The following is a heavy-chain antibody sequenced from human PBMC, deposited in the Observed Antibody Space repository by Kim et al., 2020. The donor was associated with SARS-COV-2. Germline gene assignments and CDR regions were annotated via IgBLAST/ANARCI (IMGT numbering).Heavy chain of an antibody. D-gene: IGHD2-21*02. CDR3: AKTRGGGDWTHFDY. J-gene: IGHJ4*02. Sequence: YADSVNARFTISRDNSKNTLYLQMNSLRAEDTAVFYCAKTRGGGDWTHFDYWGQGTLVTVTS. V-gene: IGHV3-23*01.